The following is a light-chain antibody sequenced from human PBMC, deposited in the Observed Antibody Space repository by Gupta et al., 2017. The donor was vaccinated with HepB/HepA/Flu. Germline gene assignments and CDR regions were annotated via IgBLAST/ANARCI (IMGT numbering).Light chain of an antibody. Sequence: DIQMTQSPSSLSASVGDRVTITCRASQSISSSLNWYQQKSGKAPKLLISSASSLRSGVPSRFNGSGSGTDFTLTISSLQPEDFATYYCQQSDSTPYTFGQVTKVEVK. CDR3: QQSDSTPYT. CDR1: QSISSS. V-gene: IGKV1-39*01. CDR2: SAS. J-gene: IGKJ2*01.